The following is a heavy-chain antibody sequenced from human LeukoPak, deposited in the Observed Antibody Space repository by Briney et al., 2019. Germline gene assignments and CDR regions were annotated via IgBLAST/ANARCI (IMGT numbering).Heavy chain of an antibody. V-gene: IGHV3-30-3*01. J-gene: IGHJ4*02. CDR3: ASLPPDIVVVPAARLDY. CDR2: ISYDGNNK. Sequence: PGRSLRLSCAASGFTFSSYAMHWVRQAPGKGLEWVALISYDGNNKYYADSVKGRFTISRDNSKNRLYLQMESLRAEDTAVYSCASLPPDIVVVPAARLDYWGQGTLVTVSS. D-gene: IGHD2-2*01. CDR1: GFTFSSYA.